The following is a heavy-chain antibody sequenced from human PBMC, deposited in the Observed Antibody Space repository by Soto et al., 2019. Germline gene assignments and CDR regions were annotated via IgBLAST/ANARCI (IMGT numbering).Heavy chain of an antibody. J-gene: IGHJ6*02. V-gene: IGHV4-59*01. CDR3: ARWHSSSGYYGMDV. D-gene: IGHD6-25*01. CDR1: GGSINNYY. CDR2: IYYSGST. Sequence: SETLSLTCTVSGGSINNYYWSWIRQPPGKGLEWIAYIYYSGSTNYNPSFKSRVIVSVDTSRNQFSLKLSSLTAADTAVYYCARWHSSSGYYGMDVWGQGTTVTVSS.